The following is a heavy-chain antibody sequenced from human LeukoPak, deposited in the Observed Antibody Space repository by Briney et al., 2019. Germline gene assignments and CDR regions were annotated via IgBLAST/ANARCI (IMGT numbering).Heavy chain of an antibody. D-gene: IGHD3-22*01. J-gene: IGHJ5*02. CDR1: GGTSSSYA. V-gene: IGHV1-69*05. Sequence: SVKVSCKASGGTSSSYAISWVRQAPGQGLEWMGGIIPIFGTANYAQKFQGRVTITTDESTSTAYMELSSLRSEDTAVYYCARDHYYDSSGYYQLRWFDPWGQGTLVTVSS. CDR3: ARDHYYDSSGYYQLRWFDP. CDR2: IIPIFGTA.